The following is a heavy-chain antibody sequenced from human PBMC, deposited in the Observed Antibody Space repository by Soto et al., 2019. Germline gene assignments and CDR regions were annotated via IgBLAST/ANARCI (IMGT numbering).Heavy chain of an antibody. CDR3: ARTHCGGDCYQLNWFDP. CDR2: IYYSGST. Sequence: SETLSLTCTVSGGSISSGGYYWSWIRQHPGKGLEWIGYIYYSGSTYYNPSLKSRVTISVDTSKNQFSLKLGSVTAADTAVYYCARTHCGGDCYQLNWFDPWGQGTLVTVSS. D-gene: IGHD2-21*02. CDR1: GGSISSGGYY. J-gene: IGHJ5*02. V-gene: IGHV4-31*03.